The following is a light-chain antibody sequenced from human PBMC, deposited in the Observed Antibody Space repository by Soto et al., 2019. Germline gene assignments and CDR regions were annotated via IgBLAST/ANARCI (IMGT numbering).Light chain of an antibody. CDR3: QQYNRYSSFT. V-gene: IGKV1-5*01. CDR1: QSISGW. Sequence: DIQMTQSPSTLSASIGDRVTITCRASQSISGWLAWYQQKPGKAPKLLIYDASNLESGVPSRFSGSGSGTEFTLTISSLQPDDFATYYCQQYNRYSSFTFGQGTHLEIK. J-gene: IGKJ2*01. CDR2: DAS.